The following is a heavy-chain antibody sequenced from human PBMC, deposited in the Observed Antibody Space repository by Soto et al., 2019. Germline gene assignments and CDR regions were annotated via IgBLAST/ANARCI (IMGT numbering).Heavy chain of an antibody. V-gene: IGHV5-10-1*01. CDR3: ARLKLGYCSSTSCYPNPYYYYGMDV. Sequence: PGESLKISCKGPGYSFTSYWISWVRQMPGKGLEWMGRIDPSDSYTNYSPSFQGHVTISADKSISTAYLQWSSLKASDTAMYYCARLKLGYCSSTSCYPNPYYYYGMDVWGQGTTVTVSS. J-gene: IGHJ6*02. D-gene: IGHD2-2*01. CDR2: IDPSDSYT. CDR1: GYSFTSYW.